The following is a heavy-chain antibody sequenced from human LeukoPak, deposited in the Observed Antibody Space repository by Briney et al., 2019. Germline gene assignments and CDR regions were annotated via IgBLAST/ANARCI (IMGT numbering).Heavy chain of an antibody. CDR3: ARDPGLERPGGVSFDY. Sequence: SETLSLTCTVSGGSISSYYWNWIRQPAGKGLEWIGRIHISGKTNYNPSLRVTMSVDASRNRFSLKLSSVTAADTAVYYCARDPGLERPGGVSFDYWGQGSLVTVSS. CDR2: IHISGKT. V-gene: IGHV4-4*07. CDR1: GGSISSYY. D-gene: IGHD1-1*01. J-gene: IGHJ4*02.